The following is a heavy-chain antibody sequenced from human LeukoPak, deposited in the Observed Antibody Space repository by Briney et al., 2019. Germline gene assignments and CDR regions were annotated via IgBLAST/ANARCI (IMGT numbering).Heavy chain of an antibody. CDR2: IYHSGST. V-gene: IGHV4-4*02. Sequence: SETLSLTCAVSGGSISSSNWWGWVRQPPGKGLEWIGEIYHSGSTNCNPSLKSRVTISVDKSKNQFSLKLSSVTAADTAVYYCASPAAGKGAFDIWGQGTMVTVSS. CDR1: GGSISSSNW. CDR3: ASPAAGKGAFDI. D-gene: IGHD6-13*01. J-gene: IGHJ3*02.